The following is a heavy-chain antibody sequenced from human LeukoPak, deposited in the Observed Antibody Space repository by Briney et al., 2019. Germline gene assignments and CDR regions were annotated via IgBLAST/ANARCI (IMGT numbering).Heavy chain of an antibody. J-gene: IGHJ4*02. CDR2: ISGSGGST. Sequence: SGGSLRLSCAASGFTFSSYAMSWVRQAPGQGLEWVSAISGSGGSTYYADSVKGRFTIPRDNSKNTLYLQMNSLRAEDTAVYYCAKALVLVNYYDSSHTAPFDYWGQGTLVTVSS. CDR3: AKALVLVNYYDSSHTAPFDY. V-gene: IGHV3-23*01. CDR1: GFTFSSYA. D-gene: IGHD3-22*01.